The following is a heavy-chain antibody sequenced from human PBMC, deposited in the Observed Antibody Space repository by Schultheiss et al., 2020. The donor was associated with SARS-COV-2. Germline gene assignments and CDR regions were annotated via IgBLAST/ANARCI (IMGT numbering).Heavy chain of an antibody. CDR3: ARDRDYFDY. V-gene: IGHV4-61*01. Sequence: SETLSLTCTVSGDSISSSSHYWGWIRQPPGKGLEWIGYIYYSGSTNYNPSLKSRVTISVDTSKNQFSLKLSSVTAADTAVYYCARDRDYFDYWGQGTLVTVSS. D-gene: IGHD3-10*01. J-gene: IGHJ4*02. CDR1: GDSISSSSHY. CDR2: IYYSGST.